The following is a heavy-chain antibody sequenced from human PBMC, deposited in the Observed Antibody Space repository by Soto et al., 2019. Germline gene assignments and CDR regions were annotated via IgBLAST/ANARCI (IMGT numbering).Heavy chain of an antibody. J-gene: IGHJ6*02. CDR2: TSYDGSIN. D-gene: IGHD4-17*01. Sequence: GGSLILSCGASGFTFSEYYMSWIRQAPGKGLEWVTFTSYDGSINYYADSVKGRFTMSRDNSKNLLYLQMNSLRTEDTAVYYCVRRSTVSYYAVDVWGQGTTVTVSS. CDR3: VRRSTVSYYAVDV. CDR1: GFTFSEYY. V-gene: IGHV3-30*03.